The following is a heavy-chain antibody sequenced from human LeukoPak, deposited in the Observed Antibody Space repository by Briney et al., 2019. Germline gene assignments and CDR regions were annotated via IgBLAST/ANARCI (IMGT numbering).Heavy chain of an antibody. V-gene: IGHV3-30*18. CDR2: ISYDGSNK. CDR1: GFTFSSYV. CDR3: AKDPQRNPKYYDILTGLED. Sequence: GRSLRLSCAASGFTFSSYVMHWVRQAPGKGLEWVAVISYDGSNKYYADSVKGRFTISRDNSKNTPYLQMNSLSAEDTAVYYCAKDPQRNPKYYDILTGLEDWGQRTLVTVSS. D-gene: IGHD3-9*01. J-gene: IGHJ4*02.